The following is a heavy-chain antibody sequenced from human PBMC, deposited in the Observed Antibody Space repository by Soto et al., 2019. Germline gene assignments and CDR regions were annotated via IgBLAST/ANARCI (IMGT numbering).Heavy chain of an antibody. CDR1: GFTFSNYV. J-gene: IGHJ1*01. CDR2: ISIDGKSE. D-gene: IGHD2-21*01. CDR3: AREDYGSGRAGTFFQ. Sequence: QVQLVESGGGVVQPGRSLRVSCVASGFTFSNYVMHWVRQAPGKGLEWVAGISIDGKSEHYADSVKGRFTISRENSKNTVYLPMNSLRIEDMAVYYCAREDYGSGRAGTFFQWGQGTLVTVSS. V-gene: IGHV3-30*04.